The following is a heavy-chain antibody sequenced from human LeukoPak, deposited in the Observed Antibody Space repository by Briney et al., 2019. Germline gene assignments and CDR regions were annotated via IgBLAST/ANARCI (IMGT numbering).Heavy chain of an antibody. CDR1: GFTFSSYS. CDR2: ISSSSSYI. D-gene: IGHD3-22*01. V-gene: IGHV3-21*01. J-gene: IGHJ6*02. CDR3: AREIRRYDSSGYYFPYYYGMDV. Sequence: GGSLRLSCAAPGFTFSSYSMNWVRQAPGKGLEWVSSISSSSSYICYADSVKGRFTISRDNAKNSLYLQMNSLRAEDTAVYYCAREIRRYDSSGYYFPYYYGMDVWGQGTTVTVSS.